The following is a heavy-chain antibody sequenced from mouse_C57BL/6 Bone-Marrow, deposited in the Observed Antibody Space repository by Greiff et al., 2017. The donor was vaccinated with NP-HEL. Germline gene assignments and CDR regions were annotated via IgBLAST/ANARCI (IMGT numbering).Heavy chain of an antibody. CDR3: ARYPRDGYYICYFDV. V-gene: IGHV7-3*01. CDR1: GFTFTDYY. CDR2: IRNKANGYTK. J-gene: IGHJ1*03. D-gene: IGHD2-3*01. Sequence: EVKVVESGGGLVQPGGSLSLSCAASGFTFTDYYMRWVRQPPGKALEWLGFIRNKANGYTKEYSASVKGRFTISRDNYQSIHYLQMNALRAEDSATYYCARYPRDGYYICYFDVWGTGTTVTVSS.